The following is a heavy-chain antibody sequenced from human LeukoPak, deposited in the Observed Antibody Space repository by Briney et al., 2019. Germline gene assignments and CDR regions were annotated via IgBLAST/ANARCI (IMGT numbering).Heavy chain of an antibody. CDR1: GFTFSSYA. D-gene: IGHD2-21*02. V-gene: IGHV3-30-3*01. CDR3: ARVRGGDYGLDY. J-gene: IGHJ4*02. CDR2: ISYDGSNK. Sequence: PGGSLRLSCAASGFTFSSYAMHWVRQAPGKGPEWVAVISYDGSNKYYADSVKGRFTISRDNSKNTLYLQMNSLRAEDTAVYYCARVRGGDYGLDYWGQGTLVTVSS.